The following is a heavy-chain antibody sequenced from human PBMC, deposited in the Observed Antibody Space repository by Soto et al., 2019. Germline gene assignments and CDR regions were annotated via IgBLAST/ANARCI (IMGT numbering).Heavy chain of an antibody. CDR2: IYYSGST. V-gene: IGHV4-59*01. D-gene: IGHD3-9*01. J-gene: IGHJ4*02. CDR3: ARGSGRDYDILTETYHFDY. CDR1: GGSISNYY. Sequence: PSETLSLTCTVSGGSISNYYWSWVRQPPGKGLERIGYIYYSGSTNYNPSLKSRVTISVDTSKNQFSLKLSSVTAADTAVYYCARGSGRDYDILTETYHFDYWGQGTLVTVSS.